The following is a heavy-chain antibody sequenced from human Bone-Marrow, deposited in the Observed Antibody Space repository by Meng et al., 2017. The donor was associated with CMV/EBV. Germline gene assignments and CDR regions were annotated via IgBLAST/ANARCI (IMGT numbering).Heavy chain of an antibody. CDR2: ISSSGSTI. Sequence: GESLKISCAASGFTFSDYYMSWIRQAPGKGLEWVSYISSSGSTIYYADSVKGRFTISRDNAKNSLYLQMNSLRAEDTAVYYCARGSNWYSSSWYLAYYFDYWGQGTRVTVSS. CDR3: ARGSNWYSSSWYLAYYFDY. J-gene: IGHJ4*02. V-gene: IGHV3-11*01. CDR1: GFTFSDYY. D-gene: IGHD6-13*01.